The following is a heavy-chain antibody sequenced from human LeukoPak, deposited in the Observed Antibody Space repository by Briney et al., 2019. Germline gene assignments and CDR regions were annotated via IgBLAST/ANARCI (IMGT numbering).Heavy chain of an antibody. D-gene: IGHD2-15*01. Sequence: PSETLSLTCTVSGGSLSSYYWSWIRQPPGKTLDWIGYVYNSGSTNYNPSLKSRVTISVDTSKKQLSLKLTSVTAADTAVYCCARQTTRFCSGGTCYSNFAFDMWGQGTMVTVSS. CDR1: GGSLSSYY. J-gene: IGHJ3*02. V-gene: IGHV4-59*08. CDR2: VYNSGST. CDR3: ARQTTRFCSGGTCYSNFAFDM.